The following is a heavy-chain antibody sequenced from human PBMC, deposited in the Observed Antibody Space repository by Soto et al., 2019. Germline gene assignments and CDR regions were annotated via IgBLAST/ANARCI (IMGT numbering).Heavy chain of an antibody. CDR1: GFTFSSYA. CDR3: AKWGGIHAAVGFGGRVDY. Sequence: EVQLLESGGGLVQPGGSLRLSCAASGFTFSSYAMSWVRQAPGKGLEWVSAISGSGGSTYYADSVKGRFTISRDNSKNTLYLQMNSLRAEDTAVYYCAKWGGIHAAVGFGGRVDYWGQGNLVTVSS. V-gene: IGHV3-23*01. D-gene: IGHD3-10*01. CDR2: ISGSGGST. J-gene: IGHJ4*02.